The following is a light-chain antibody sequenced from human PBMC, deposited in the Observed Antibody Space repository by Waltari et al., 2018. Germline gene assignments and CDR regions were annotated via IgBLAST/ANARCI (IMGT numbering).Light chain of an antibody. Sequence: QSVLTQPPSVSGAPGQSVTISCTGSSSNIGAGYDVHWYQQLPGKAPKLLIYGSSNRPSGVPYRCSGSKSGASASLAITGLQAEDEADYYCQSYDSSLSGWVFGGGTKLTVL. CDR2: GSS. J-gene: IGLJ3*02. V-gene: IGLV1-40*01. CDR3: QSYDSSLSGWV. CDR1: SSNIGAGYD.